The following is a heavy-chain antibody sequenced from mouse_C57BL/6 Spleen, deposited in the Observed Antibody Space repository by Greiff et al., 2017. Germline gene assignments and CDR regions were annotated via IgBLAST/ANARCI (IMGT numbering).Heavy chain of an antibody. CDR3: ARGGTMVTTGYFDY. CDR1: GYTFTSYW. J-gene: IGHJ2*01. CDR2: IDPSDSET. V-gene: IGHV1-52*01. Sequence: QVQLQQPGAELVRPGSSVKLSCKASGYTFTSYWMHWVKQRPIQGLEWIGNIDPSDSETHYNQKFKDKATLTVDKSSSTAYVQLSSLTSEDSAVYYCARGGTMVTTGYFDYWGQGTTLTVSS. D-gene: IGHD2-2*01.